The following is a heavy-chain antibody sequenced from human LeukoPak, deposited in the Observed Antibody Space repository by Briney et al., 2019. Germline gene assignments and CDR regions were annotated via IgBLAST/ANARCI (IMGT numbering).Heavy chain of an antibody. CDR2: IYYSGST. Sequence: SETLSLTCTVSGVSISSSSYYWGWIRQPPGKGLEWIGSIYYSGSTYYNPSLKSRVTISVDTSKNQFSLKLSSVTAADTAVYYCARGAYDSSGYYGFLFDYWGQGTLVTVSS. D-gene: IGHD3-22*01. CDR1: GVSISSSSYY. CDR3: ARGAYDSSGYYGFLFDY. V-gene: IGHV4-39*07. J-gene: IGHJ4*02.